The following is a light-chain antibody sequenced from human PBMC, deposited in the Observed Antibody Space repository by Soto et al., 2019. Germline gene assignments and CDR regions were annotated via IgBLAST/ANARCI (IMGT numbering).Light chain of an antibody. Sequence: IVMTQSPLSLPVTPGEPASISCRSSQSLLHNNGYNYLDWYLQKPGQSPQLLIYLGSNRASGVPDRFSGSGSGTDFTLKISRVEAEDVGVYYCMQALQTPRTFGQGTKVEIK. V-gene: IGKV2-28*01. J-gene: IGKJ1*01. CDR2: LGS. CDR3: MQALQTPRT. CDR1: QSLLHNNGYNY.